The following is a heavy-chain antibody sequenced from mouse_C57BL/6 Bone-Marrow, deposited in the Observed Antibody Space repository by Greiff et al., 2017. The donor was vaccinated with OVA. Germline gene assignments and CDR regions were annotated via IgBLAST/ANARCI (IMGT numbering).Heavy chain of an antibody. Sequence: VQLKQPGAELVMPGASVKLSCKASGYTFTSYWMHWVKQRPGQGLEWIGEIDPSDSYTNYNQKFKGKSTLTVDKSSSTAYMQLSSLTSEDSAVYYCARSPYGNYLDYWGQGTTLTVSS. J-gene: IGHJ2*01. CDR2: IDPSDSYT. D-gene: IGHD2-1*01. CDR3: ARSPYGNYLDY. V-gene: IGHV1-69*01. CDR1: GYTFTSYW.